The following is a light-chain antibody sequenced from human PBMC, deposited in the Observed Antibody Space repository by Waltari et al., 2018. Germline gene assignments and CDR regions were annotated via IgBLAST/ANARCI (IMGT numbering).Light chain of an antibody. CDR2: DVS. CDR1: SSDVGGYNS. Sequence: HSALTQPPSASGSPGQSVTISCTGTSSDVGGYNSVSWYQQYPGKAPKLMLYDVSKLPVGVPERFSGSKADNTAPLTVAGLQAEDDADYYCSAYAGVNSHVFGTGTKVTVL. CDR3: SAYAGVNSHV. J-gene: IGLJ1*01. V-gene: IGLV2-8*01.